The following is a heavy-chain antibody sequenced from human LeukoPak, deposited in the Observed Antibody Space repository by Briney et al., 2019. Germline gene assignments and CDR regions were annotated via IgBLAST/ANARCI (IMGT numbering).Heavy chain of an antibody. CDR2: ISGSGGST. D-gene: IGHD1-14*01. Sequence: PGGSLRLSCAASGFTFSSYAMSWDRQAPGKGLEWVSAISGSGGSTYYADSVKGRFTISRDNFKNTVYLQMNSLRAEDTAVYYCAKVRTYFYLGLDVWGQGTTVTVSS. V-gene: IGHV3-23*01. CDR3: AKVRTYFYLGLDV. CDR1: GFTFSSYA. J-gene: IGHJ6*02.